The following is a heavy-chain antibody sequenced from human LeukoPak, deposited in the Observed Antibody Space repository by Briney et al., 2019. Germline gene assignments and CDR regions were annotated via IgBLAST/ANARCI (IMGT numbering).Heavy chain of an antibody. CDR2: IYSGGST. J-gene: IGHJ6*02. CDR3: ARASEDYAVLRYFDWAVAGGMDV. D-gene: IGHD3-9*01. CDR1: GFTFSSNY. Sequence: RGSLRLSCAASGFTFSSNYMSWVRQAPGKGLEWVSVIYSGGSTYYADSVKGRFTISRDNSKNTLYLQMNSLRAEDTAVYYCARASEDYAVLRYFDWAVAGGMDVRGQGTTVTVSS. V-gene: IGHV3-53*01.